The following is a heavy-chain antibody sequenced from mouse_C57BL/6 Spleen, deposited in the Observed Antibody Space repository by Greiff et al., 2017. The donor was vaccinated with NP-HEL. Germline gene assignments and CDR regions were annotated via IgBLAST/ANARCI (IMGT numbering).Heavy chain of an antibody. J-gene: IGHJ1*03. CDR3: ARPYGSSYGGYFDV. V-gene: IGHV5-6*01. CDR1: GFTFSSYG. D-gene: IGHD1-1*01. Sequence: EVKLVESGGDLVKPGGSLKLSCTASGFTFSSYGMSWVRQTPDKRLEWVATISSGGSYTYYPDSVKGRFTITRDNAKHTLYLQMSSLKSEDTAMYYCARPYGSSYGGYFDVWGTGTTVTVSS. CDR2: ISSGGSYT.